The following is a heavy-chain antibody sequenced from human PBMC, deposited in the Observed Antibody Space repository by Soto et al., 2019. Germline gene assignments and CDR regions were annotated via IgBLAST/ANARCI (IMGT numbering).Heavy chain of an antibody. D-gene: IGHD1-26*01. V-gene: IGHV1-46*04. CDR2: INPSGGST. J-gene: IGHJ4*02. CDR1: GYTFTSYY. CDR3: AKRVGATVGRLDY. Sequence: GASVKASCKASGYTFTSYYLHWVRQAPGRGREWMGMINPSGGSTNYAQKLRGRVTMTKDTSTSTVYMELSSLRSEDTAVYYCAKRVGATVGRLDYWGQGTLVTVSS.